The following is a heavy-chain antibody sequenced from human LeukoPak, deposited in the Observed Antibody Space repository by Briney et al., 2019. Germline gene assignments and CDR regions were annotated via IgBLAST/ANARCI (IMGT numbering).Heavy chain of an antibody. Sequence: SETLSLTCTVSGGSISSYYWSWIRQPPGKGLEWIGYIYYSGSTNYNPSLKSRVTISVDTSKNQFSLKLSSVTAADTAVYYCARTVVAANYYYYGMDVWGQGTTVTVS. CDR2: IYYSGST. CDR1: GGSISSYY. V-gene: IGHV4-59*08. CDR3: ARTVVAANYYYYGMDV. D-gene: IGHD2-15*01. J-gene: IGHJ6*02.